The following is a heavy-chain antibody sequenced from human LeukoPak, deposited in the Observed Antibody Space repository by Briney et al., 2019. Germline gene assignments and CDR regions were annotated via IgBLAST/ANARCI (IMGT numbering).Heavy chain of an antibody. Sequence: ASVKVSCKASGYTFTSYGISWVRQAPGQGLEWMGWISAYNGNTNYAQKLQGRVTMTTDTSTSTAYMELRSLRSDDTAVYYCARVMRYSSSWRIVEAKDAFDIWGQGTMVTVSS. CDR1: GYTFTSYG. J-gene: IGHJ3*02. D-gene: IGHD6-13*01. V-gene: IGHV1-18*01. CDR3: ARVMRYSSSWRIVEAKDAFDI. CDR2: ISAYNGNT.